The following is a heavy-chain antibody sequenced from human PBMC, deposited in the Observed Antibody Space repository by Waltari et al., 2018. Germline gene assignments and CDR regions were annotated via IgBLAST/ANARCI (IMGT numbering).Heavy chain of an antibody. D-gene: IGHD4-4*01. Sequence: QVQLQESGPGLVKPSETLLLTCSISDSSIIIDYFWGWIRQPPGRGLEWIGSIYHSGTVSYNPSLRSRVAISVDTSRNQFSLRLTSVTAADTAVYYCARVTTVRLFDYWGQGMLVTVSS. CDR3: ARVTTVRLFDY. V-gene: IGHV4-38-2*02. CDR2: IYHSGTV. CDR1: DSSIIIDYF. J-gene: IGHJ4*02.